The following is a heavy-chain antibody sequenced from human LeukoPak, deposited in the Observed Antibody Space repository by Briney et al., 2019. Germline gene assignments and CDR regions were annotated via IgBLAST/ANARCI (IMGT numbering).Heavy chain of an antibody. D-gene: IGHD1-26*01. CDR1: GYDISSGYY. Sequence: SETLSLTCSVSGYDISSGYYWGWIRQSSGKGLEWIGSIYHGGNTYYSQSLKSRVTISIDASKNQFSLRLTSVIAEDTAVYYCARVQGDYFMDVWGKGTTATVSS. V-gene: IGHV4-38-2*02. CDR3: ARVQGDYFMDV. J-gene: IGHJ6*03. CDR2: IYHGGNT.